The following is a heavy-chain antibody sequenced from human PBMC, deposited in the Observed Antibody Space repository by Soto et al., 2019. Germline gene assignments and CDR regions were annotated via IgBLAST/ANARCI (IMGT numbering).Heavy chain of an antibody. Sequence: PGGSLRLSCAASGFTVSTNSMTWVRQAPGKGLECVSVIYSGGGTHYADSVKGRFTISRDNSKNTLSLQMNSLRAEDTALYYCASRAVTTMRNAFDIWGQGTMVTVS. CDR3: ASRAVTTMRNAFDI. D-gene: IGHD4-17*01. V-gene: IGHV3-66*01. CDR2: IYSGGGT. J-gene: IGHJ3*02. CDR1: GFTVSTNS.